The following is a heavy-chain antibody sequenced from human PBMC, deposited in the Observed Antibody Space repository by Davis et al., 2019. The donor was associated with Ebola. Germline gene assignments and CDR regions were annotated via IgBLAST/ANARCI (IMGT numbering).Heavy chain of an antibody. J-gene: IGHJ6*03. CDR1: NDSLNIYY. CDR2: IHYSGST. V-gene: IGHV4-59*01. CDR3: ARAPVGYYIDV. Sequence: PSETLSLTCTVSNDSLNIYYWAWIRQPPGKGLEWVGFIHYSGSTSYKSSLQSRLTMAVDRFKNQFSLRLSSVTAADSAVYYCARAPVGYYIDVWGKETTVTVSS.